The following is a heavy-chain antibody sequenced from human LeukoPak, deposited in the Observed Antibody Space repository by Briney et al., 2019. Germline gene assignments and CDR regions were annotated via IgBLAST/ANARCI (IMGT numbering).Heavy chain of an antibody. D-gene: IGHD2-15*01. V-gene: IGHV3-30-3*01. J-gene: IGHJ6*02. CDR3: ARERCSGGSCIGMDV. CDR2: ISYDGSNK. CDR1: GFTFSSYA. Sequence: PGRSLRLSCAASGFTFSSYAMYWVRQAPGKGLEWVAVISYDGSNKYYADSVKGRFTISRDNSKNTLYLQMNSLRAEDTAVYHCARERCSGGSCIGMDVWGQGTTVTVSS.